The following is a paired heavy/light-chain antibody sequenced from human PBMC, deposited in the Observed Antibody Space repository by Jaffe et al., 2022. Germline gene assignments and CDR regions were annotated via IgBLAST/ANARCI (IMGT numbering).Light chain of an antibody. V-gene: IGLV1-51*02. CDR3: GTWDNSLSGGV. CDR2: ENN. J-gene: IGLJ3*02. CDR1: GSNIGTHY. Sequence: QSVLTQPPSVSAAPGQKVTISCSGSGSNIGTHYVSWYQQLPGTAPKLLIYENNKRPSGIPDRFSGSKSGTSATLGITGLQTGDEADYFCGTWDNSLSGGVFGGGTKLAVL.
Heavy chain of an antibody. J-gene: IGHJ4*02. V-gene: IGHV1-46*01. CDR1: GYTFINYY. Sequence: QVQLVQSGAEVKKPGASMKVSCKASGYTFINYYLHWVRQAPGQGLEWMGVINPSGGGTTYAQKFQGRVTMTRDTSTSTLYMDLNSLKSEDTAVYYCARGGVLHGLDYWGQGTLVTVSS. CDR3: ARGGVLHGLDY. CDR2: INPSGGGT. D-gene: IGHD6-6*01.